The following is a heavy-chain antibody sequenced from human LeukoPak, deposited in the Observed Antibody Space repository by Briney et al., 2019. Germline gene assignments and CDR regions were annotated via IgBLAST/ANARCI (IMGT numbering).Heavy chain of an antibody. CDR2: ISAYNGNT. CDR1: GYTFTSYG. Sequence: ASVKVSCKASGYTFTSYGISWVRQAPGQGLEWMGWISAYNGNTNYAQKLQGRVTMTTDTSTSTAYMELRSLRSDDTAVYYCARDIPTYDSSGYYVGWFDPWGQGTLVTVSS. V-gene: IGHV1-18*01. D-gene: IGHD3-22*01. CDR3: ARDIPTYDSSGYYVGWFDP. J-gene: IGHJ5*02.